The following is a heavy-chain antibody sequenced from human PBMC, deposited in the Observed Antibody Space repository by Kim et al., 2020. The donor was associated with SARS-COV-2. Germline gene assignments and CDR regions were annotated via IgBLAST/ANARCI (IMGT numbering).Heavy chain of an antibody. CDR1: GGSFSGYY. V-gene: IGHV4-34*01. CDR3: ARGPGYSSSWYGGRNWFDP. Sequence: SETLSLTCAVYGGSFSGYYWSWIRQPPGKGLEWIGEINHSGSTNYNPSLKSRVTISVDTSKNQFSLKLSSVTAADTAVYYCARGPGYSSSWYGGRNWFDPWGKGTLVTVSS. D-gene: IGHD6-13*01. CDR2: INHSGST. J-gene: IGHJ5*02.